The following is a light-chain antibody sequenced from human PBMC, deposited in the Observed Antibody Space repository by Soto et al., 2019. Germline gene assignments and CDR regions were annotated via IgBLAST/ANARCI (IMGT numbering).Light chain of an antibody. V-gene: IGLV2-14*01. CDR1: SSDVGSYNY. J-gene: IGLJ1*01. CDR2: EVS. Sequence: QSVLTQPASVSGSPGQSITISCTGTSSDVGSYNYVSWYQQHPGKAPKLMIYEVSNRPSGVSNRFSGSKSGNTASLTISGLQTEDEADYYCASYTGGSTPNCVFGTGTKLTVL. CDR3: ASYTGGSTPNCV.